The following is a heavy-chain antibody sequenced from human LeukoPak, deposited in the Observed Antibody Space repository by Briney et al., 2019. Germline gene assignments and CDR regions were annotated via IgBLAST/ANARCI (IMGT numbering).Heavy chain of an antibody. CDR1: GYSISSGYY. CDR2: IYYSGST. J-gene: IGHJ6*03. Sequence: SETLSLTCAVSGYSISSGYYWGWIRQPPGKGLEWIGVIYYSGSTNYNPSLKSRVTISVHTSKNQFSLKLSSVTAADTALYSCARVDYSYYYMDVWGKGTTVTVSS. V-gene: IGHV4-38-2*01. CDR3: ARVDYSYYYMDV.